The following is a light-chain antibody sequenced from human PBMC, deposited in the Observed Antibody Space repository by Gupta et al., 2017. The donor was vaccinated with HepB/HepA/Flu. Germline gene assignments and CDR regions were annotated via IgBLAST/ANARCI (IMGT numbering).Light chain of an antibody. Sequence: SYEAPHPHSQSAATAQMARITCGGNNIGSKAVNWYQQKPGQDPVLVIYSDRNRPSGIPERFSGSNPGNTATLTISRIEAGEEADYYCQVWDSSSDHPRNWVFGGGTKLTVL. V-gene: IGLV3-12*02. CDR2: SDR. CDR3: QVWDSSSDHPRNWV. J-gene: IGLJ3*02. CDR1: NIGSKA.